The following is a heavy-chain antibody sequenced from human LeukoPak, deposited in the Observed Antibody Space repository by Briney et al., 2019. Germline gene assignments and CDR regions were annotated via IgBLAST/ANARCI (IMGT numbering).Heavy chain of an antibody. CDR2: ISNGVTTI. J-gene: IGHJ4*02. Sequence: GGSLRLSCAASPFTFTDYYMSWIRQAPGKGLEWVSYISNGVTTIYYADSVKGRFTISRDNAKNSLYLQMNSLRDEDTAVYYCARHGYSSGWYYFDYWGQGTLVTVSS. D-gene: IGHD6-19*01. V-gene: IGHV3-11*01. CDR3: ARHGYSSGWYYFDY. CDR1: PFTFTDYY.